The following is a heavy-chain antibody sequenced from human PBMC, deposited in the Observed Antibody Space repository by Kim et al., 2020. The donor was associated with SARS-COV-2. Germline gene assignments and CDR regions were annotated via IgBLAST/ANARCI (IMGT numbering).Heavy chain of an antibody. CDR2: ISWNSGSI. CDR3: AKDTDQGWLQKSGGPDY. CDR1: GFTFDDYA. V-gene: IGHV3-9*01. D-gene: IGHD5-12*01. J-gene: IGHJ4*01. Sequence: GGSLRLSCAASGFTFDDYAMHWVRQAPGKGLEWVSGISWNSGSIGYADSVKGRFTISRDNAKNSLYLQMNSLRAEDTALYYCAKDTDQGWLQKSGGPDY.